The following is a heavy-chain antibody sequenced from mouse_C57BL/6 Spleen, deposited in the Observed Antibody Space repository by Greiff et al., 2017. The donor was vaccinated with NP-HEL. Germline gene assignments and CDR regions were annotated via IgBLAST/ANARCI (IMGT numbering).Heavy chain of an antibody. J-gene: IGHJ3*01. Sequence: DVMLVESGEGLVKPGGSLKLSCAASGFTFSSYAMSWVRQTPEKRLEWVAYISSGGDYIYYADTVKGRFTISIDNARNTLYLQMSSLKSEDTAMYYCTRDYYYGRSWFAYWGQGTLVTVSA. D-gene: IGHD1-1*01. V-gene: IGHV5-9-1*02. CDR2: ISSGGDYI. CDR3: TRDYYYGRSWFAY. CDR1: GFTFSSYA.